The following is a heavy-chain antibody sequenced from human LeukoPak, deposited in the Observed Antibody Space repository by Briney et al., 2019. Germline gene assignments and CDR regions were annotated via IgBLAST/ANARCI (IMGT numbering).Heavy chain of an antibody. V-gene: IGHV4-59*12. D-gene: IGHD6-6*01. Sequence: SETLSLTCTVSGGSISPYYWSWIRQPPGKGLEWIGYIYYSGSTNYNPSLKSRVTMSVDTSKNQFSLKLSSMTAADTAVYCCARFHSSSSYFESWGQGTLVTVSS. J-gene: IGHJ4*02. CDR2: IYYSGST. CDR1: GGSISPYY. CDR3: ARFHSSSSYFES.